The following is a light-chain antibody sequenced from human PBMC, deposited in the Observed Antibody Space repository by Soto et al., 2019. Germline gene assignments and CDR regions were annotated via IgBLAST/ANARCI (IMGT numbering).Light chain of an antibody. CDR3: HQYNDWPRT. CDR1: HSISTY. CDR2: SAS. Sequence: EIVLTQSPSTLSMSPGDRTTLSCRASHSISTYLAWYQHKPGQAPRLLIYSASVRAAGVLARFSGSGSGTEFTLTISSLQSEDFAVYYCHQYNDWPRTFGQGTKVDIK. V-gene: IGKV3-15*01. J-gene: IGKJ1*01.